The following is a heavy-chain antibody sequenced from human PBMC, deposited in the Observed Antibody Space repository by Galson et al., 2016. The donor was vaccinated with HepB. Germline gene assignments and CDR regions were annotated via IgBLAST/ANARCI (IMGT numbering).Heavy chain of an antibody. D-gene: IGHD4-23*01. CDR1: GFTFRSYG. Sequence: SLRLSCAASGFTFRSYGFNWVRQAPGKGLEWVSYISNTANTIYDADSVKGRFTISRDNAQGSLFLQMNSLRAEDTAVYYCVRGRGNGNYFDYWGQGTLVTVSS. CDR3: VRGRGNGNYFDY. V-gene: IGHV3-48*01. J-gene: IGHJ4*02. CDR2: ISNTANTI.